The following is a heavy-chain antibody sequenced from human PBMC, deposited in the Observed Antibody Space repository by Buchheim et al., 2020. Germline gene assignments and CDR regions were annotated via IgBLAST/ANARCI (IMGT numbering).Heavy chain of an antibody. D-gene: IGHD3-9*01. Sequence: QVQLQQWGAGLLKPSETLSLTCAVYGGSFSGYYWSWIRQPPGKGLEWIGEINHSGSTNYNPSLKCRVTISVDTSKNQFSLKRSSVTAADTAVYYCATKYYDILTGYYNFSYWGQGTL. J-gene: IGHJ4*02. CDR3: ATKYYDILTGYYNFSY. V-gene: IGHV4-34*01. CDR2: INHSGST. CDR1: GGSFSGYY.